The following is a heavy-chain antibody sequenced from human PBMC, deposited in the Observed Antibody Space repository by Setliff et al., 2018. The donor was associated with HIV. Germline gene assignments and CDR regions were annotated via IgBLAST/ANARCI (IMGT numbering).Heavy chain of an antibody. CDR2: INSDGSST. J-gene: IGHJ4*02. CDR1: GFTFSSYW. Sequence: GGSLRLSCAASGFTFSSYWMHWVRQAPGKGLVWVSRINSDGSSTSYANYVKGRFTISGDNSKNTLYLHMNSLREEDTAVYYCARVRSVGYSRAWYAPGAYWGRGTLVTVSS. V-gene: IGHV3-74*01. D-gene: IGHD6-19*01. CDR3: ARVRSVGYSRAWYAPGAY.